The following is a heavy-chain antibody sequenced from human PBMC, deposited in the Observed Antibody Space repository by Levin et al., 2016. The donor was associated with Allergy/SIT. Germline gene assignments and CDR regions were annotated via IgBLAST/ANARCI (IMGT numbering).Heavy chain of an antibody. Sequence: VRQMPGKGLEWMGIIYPGDSDTRYSPSFQGQVTISADKSISTAYLQWSSLKASDTAMYYCARREQPYYYDSSGYYAGAFDYWGQGTLVTVS. CDR3: ARREQPYYYDSSGYYAGAFDY. J-gene: IGHJ4*02. CDR2: IYPGDSDT. V-gene: IGHV5-51*01. D-gene: IGHD3-22*01.